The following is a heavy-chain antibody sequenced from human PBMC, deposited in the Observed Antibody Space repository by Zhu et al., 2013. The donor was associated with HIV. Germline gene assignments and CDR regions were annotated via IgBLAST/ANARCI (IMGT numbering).Heavy chain of an antibody. J-gene: IGHJ6*02. CDR1: GGTFSSYA. V-gene: IGHV1-69*06. CDR3: ARDLRIQLWSYYGMDV. D-gene: IGHD5-18*01. CDR2: IIPIFGTA. Sequence: QVQLVQSGAEVKKPGSSVKVSCKASGGTFSSYAISWVRQAPGQGLEWMGGIIPIFGTANYAQKFQGRVTITADKSTSTAHMELSSLRSEDTAVYYCARDLRIQLWSYYGMDVWGQGTTVTVSS.